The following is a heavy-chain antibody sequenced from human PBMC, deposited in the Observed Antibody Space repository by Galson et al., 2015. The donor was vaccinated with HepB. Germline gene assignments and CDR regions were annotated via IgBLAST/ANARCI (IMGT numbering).Heavy chain of an antibody. J-gene: IGHJ2*01. CDR3: ARGGGSGSYRWYFDL. Sequence: ETLSLTCAVYGGSFSGYYWSWIRQPPGKGLEWIGEINHSGSTNYNPSLKSRVTISVDTSKNQFSLKLSSVTAADTAVYYCARGGGSGSYRWYFDLWGRGTPVTVSS. D-gene: IGHD3-10*01. CDR1: GGSFSGYY. V-gene: IGHV4-34*01. CDR2: INHSGST.